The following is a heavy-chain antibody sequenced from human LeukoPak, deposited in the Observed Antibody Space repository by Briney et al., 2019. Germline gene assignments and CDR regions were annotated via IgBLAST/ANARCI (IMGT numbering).Heavy chain of an antibody. Sequence: GGSPRLSCAASGFTFSAYSMNWVRQAPGKGLEWVSSITSSGNYIYYADSLKGRFTISRDNAKNSLYLQMNSLRAEDTAVYYCARVGGDYGILTGYFYWGQGALVTVSS. V-gene: IGHV3-21*01. CDR3: ARVGGDYGILTGYFY. J-gene: IGHJ4*02. CDR2: ITSSGNYI. CDR1: GFTFSAYS. D-gene: IGHD3-9*01.